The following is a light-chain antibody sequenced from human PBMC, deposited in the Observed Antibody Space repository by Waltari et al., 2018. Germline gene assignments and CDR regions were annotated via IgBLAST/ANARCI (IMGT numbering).Light chain of an antibody. CDR1: QSVRNY. J-gene: IGKJ2*01. Sequence: EIVLKQSPATLPLSAGERATRSSRASQSVRNYLAWYRQKPGQAPRLLIYDASERAPGIPARFSGSGSGTDFTLTISSLEPDNFAVYYCQHRHNWPPTFTFGQGTKLEVK. CDR3: QHRHNWPPTFT. CDR2: DAS. V-gene: IGKV3-11*01.